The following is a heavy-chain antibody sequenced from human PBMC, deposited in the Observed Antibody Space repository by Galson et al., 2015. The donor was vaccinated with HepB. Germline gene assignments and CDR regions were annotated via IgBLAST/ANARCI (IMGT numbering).Heavy chain of an antibody. CDR1: GFPFNTYW. J-gene: IGHJ4*02. D-gene: IGHD6-19*01. Sequence: SLRLSCAASGFPFNTYWMTWVRQAPGKGLEWVANINEDGSDKNYVDSVKGRFIISRDNAKRALYLQMNSLRADDMAVYYCATRGQAMADWGQGTLVTVSS. CDR3: ATRGQAMAD. CDR2: INEDGSDK. V-gene: IGHV3-7*01.